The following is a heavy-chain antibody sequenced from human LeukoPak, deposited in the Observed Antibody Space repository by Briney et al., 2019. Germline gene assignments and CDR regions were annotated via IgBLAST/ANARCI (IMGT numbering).Heavy chain of an antibody. Sequence: SETLSLTCTVSGYSFSSGYYWGWIRQPPGKGLEWIGSIYHSGSTYYNPSLKSRVTISVDTSKNQFSLKLSSVTAADTAVYYCARDRGYSYGHYYYYYGMDVWGQGTTVTVSS. J-gene: IGHJ6*02. CDR3: ARDRGYSYGHYYYYYGMDV. CDR2: IYHSGST. CDR1: GYSFSSGYY. V-gene: IGHV4-38-2*02. D-gene: IGHD5-18*01.